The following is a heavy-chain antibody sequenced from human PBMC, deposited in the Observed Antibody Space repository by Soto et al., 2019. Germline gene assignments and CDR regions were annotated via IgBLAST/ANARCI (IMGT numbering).Heavy chain of an antibody. J-gene: IGHJ5*02. CDR3: ARGVPAAIRVNWFDP. V-gene: IGHV1-3*01. CDR1: GYTFTSYA. CDR2: INAGNGNT. D-gene: IGHD2-2*02. Sequence: ASVKVSCKASGYTFTSYAMHWVRQALGQRLEWMGWINAGNGNTKYSQKFQGRVTITRDTSASTAYRELSSLRSEDTAVYYCARGVPAAIRVNWFDPWGQGTLVTVSS.